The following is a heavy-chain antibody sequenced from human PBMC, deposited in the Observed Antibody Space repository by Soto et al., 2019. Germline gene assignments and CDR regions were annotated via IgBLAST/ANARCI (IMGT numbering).Heavy chain of an antibody. J-gene: IGHJ4*02. CDR3: AAGGGLPRYY. V-gene: IGHV4-30-2*01. CDR2: IYHSGST. CDR1: GDTISTGGYS. Sequence: SETLSLTCXVSGDTISTGGYSWSWIRQPPGKGLEWIGYIYHSGSTYYNPSLKSRVTISVDRSKNQFSLKLSSVTAADTAVYYCAAGGGLPRYYWGQGTLVTVSS. D-gene: IGHD5-12*01.